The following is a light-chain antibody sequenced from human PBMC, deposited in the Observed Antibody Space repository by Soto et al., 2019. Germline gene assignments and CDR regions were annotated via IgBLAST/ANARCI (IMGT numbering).Light chain of an antibody. CDR1: QSLVYSDGNTY. J-gene: IGKJ1*01. CDR2: QVS. V-gene: IGKV2-24*01. CDR3: VQFSDFPRT. Sequence: DIVLTQTPLSSPVTLGQPASISCRSSQSLVYSDGNTYLSWLQQRPGQPPRLLIYQVSNRFSGVPARFSGSRAGTYFSLKISRVEAEGVGVYYCVQFSDFPRTFRQGTKVDIK.